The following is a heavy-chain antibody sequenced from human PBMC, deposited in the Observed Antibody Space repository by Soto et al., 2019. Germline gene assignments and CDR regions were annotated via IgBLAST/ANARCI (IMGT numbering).Heavy chain of an antibody. CDR2: IYYSGST. CDR3: ARGQRKEWFEAKYGMDV. D-gene: IGHD3-3*01. V-gene: IGHV4-31*03. Sequence: PSETLSLACTVCGGSISSGGYYWTWIRKHPGKGLEWIGYIYYSGSTYYNPSLKSRITISVDTSKNQFSLKLTSVTAADTAVYYCARGQRKEWFEAKYGMDVWRQGTTVPVS. J-gene: IGHJ6*02. CDR1: GGSISSGGYY.